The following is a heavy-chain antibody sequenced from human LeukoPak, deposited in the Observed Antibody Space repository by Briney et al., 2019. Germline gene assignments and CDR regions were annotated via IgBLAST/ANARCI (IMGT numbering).Heavy chain of an antibody. CDR2: FYYTGST. CDR3: ASSKTNGDSSGWYAWFDP. D-gene: IGHD6-19*01. CDR1: GGSVSSGNYY. V-gene: IGHV4-61*01. Sequence: KASETLSLTCTVSGGSVSSGNYYWNWIRQPPGKGLEWIAYFYYTGSTAYNPSLKSRVTISVDTSKNQFSLKLSSVTAADTAVYYCASSKTNGDSSGWYAWFDPWGQGTLVTVSS. J-gene: IGHJ5*02.